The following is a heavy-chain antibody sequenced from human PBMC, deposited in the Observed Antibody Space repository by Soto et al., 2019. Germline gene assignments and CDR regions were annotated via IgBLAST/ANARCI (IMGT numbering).Heavy chain of an antibody. D-gene: IGHD2-2*01. V-gene: IGHV1-18*01. CDR3: ARGSRYFSTTTGCSGVTWFDP. Sequence: ASVKVSCKASGYTFTSYGISWVRQAPGQGLEWMGWISSYNGNTNYAQKVQGRVTLTTDTSTSTTYMELRSLRSDDTAVYYCARGSRYFSTTTGCSGVTWFDPWGQGTLVTVSS. CDR2: ISSYNGNT. CDR1: GYTFTSYG. J-gene: IGHJ5*02.